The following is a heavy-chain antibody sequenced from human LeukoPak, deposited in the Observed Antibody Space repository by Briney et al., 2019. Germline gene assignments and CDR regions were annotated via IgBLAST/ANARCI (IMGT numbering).Heavy chain of an antibody. D-gene: IGHD6-19*01. V-gene: IGHV4-59*01. J-gene: IGHJ4*02. Sequence: PSETLSLTCTVSGGSISSYYWSWIRQPPGKGLEWIGYIYYSGSTNYNPSLKSRVTISVDTSKNQFSLKLSSVTAADTAVYYCAREGGWSSPFDYGGQGTLVTVSS. CDR2: IYYSGST. CDR3: AREGGWSSPFDY. CDR1: GGSISSYY.